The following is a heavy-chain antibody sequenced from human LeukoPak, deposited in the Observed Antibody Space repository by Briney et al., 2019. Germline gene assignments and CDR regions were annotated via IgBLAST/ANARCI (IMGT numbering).Heavy chain of an antibody. CDR2: ISSDGDDK. Sequence: GGSLRLSCAASGFTFSSFGLHWVRQAPGKGLEWVALISSDGDDKYYADSVKGRFTISRDNSKNTLYLKMNSLRNEGTAMYYSANPDGSGSYALKWGQGTRVTVSS. CDR3: ANPDGSGSYALK. V-gene: IGHV3-30*18. CDR1: GFTFSSFG. J-gene: IGHJ4*02. D-gene: IGHD3-10*01.